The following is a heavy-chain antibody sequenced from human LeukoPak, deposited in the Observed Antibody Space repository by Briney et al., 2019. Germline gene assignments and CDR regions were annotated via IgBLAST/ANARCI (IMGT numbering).Heavy chain of an antibody. Sequence: SETLSLTCTVSGGSISSYYWSWIRQPPGKGLEWIGYIYYSGSTNYNPSLKSRVTISVDTPKNQFSLKLSSVTAADTAVYYCASSAPGIAAPAPDYWGQGTLVTVSS. CDR2: IYYSGST. CDR3: ASSAPGIAAPAPDY. J-gene: IGHJ4*02. V-gene: IGHV4-59*01. CDR1: GGSISSYY. D-gene: IGHD6-13*01.